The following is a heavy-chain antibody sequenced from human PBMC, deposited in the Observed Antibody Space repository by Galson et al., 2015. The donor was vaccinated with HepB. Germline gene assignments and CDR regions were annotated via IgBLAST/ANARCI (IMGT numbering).Heavy chain of an antibody. J-gene: IGHJ4*02. Sequence: SLRLSCAASGFTFSSYGMHWVRQAPGKGLEWVAVISYDGSNKYYADSVKGRFTISRDNSKNTLYLQMNSLRAEDTAVYYCAKTSRDSSGYYSGIAYYFDYWGQRTLVTVSS. CDR1: GFTFSSYG. D-gene: IGHD3-22*01. CDR3: AKTSRDSSGYYSGIAYYFDY. CDR2: ISYDGSNK. V-gene: IGHV3-30*18.